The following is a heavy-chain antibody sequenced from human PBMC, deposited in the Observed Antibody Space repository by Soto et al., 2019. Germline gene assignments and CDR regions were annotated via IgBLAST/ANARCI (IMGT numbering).Heavy chain of an antibody. D-gene: IGHD2-2*01. Sequence: GESLKISCKASGYFFTSYWIGWVRQMPGKGLEWMGIIYPGGSDTRYSPSFQGQVIISADKSIRTAYLQWSSLKASDTAMYYCARHRLPASIAAFDIWGQGTMVTVS. CDR3: ARHRLPASIAAFDI. CDR1: GYFFTSYW. V-gene: IGHV5-51*01. CDR2: IYPGGSDT. J-gene: IGHJ3*02.